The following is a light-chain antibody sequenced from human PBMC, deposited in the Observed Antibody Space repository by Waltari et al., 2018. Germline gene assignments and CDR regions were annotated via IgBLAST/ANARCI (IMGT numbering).Light chain of an antibody. V-gene: IGKV3-11*01. CDR3: QQRSNWLT. CDR1: QSVSSY. J-gene: IGKJ4*01. CDR2: DAS. Sequence: EIVLTQSPATLSLSPGERATLSCRARQSVSSYLAWYQQKPGQAPRLLIYDASNRTTGIPARFSGSGSGTDFTLTISSLEPEDFAVYYCQQRSNWLTFGGGTKV.